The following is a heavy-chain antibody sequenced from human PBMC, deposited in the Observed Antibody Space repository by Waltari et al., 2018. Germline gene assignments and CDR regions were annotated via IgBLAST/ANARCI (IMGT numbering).Heavy chain of an antibody. CDR3: ATYVLHLGENYYFDY. V-gene: IGHV4-4*02. Sequence: QVQLQESGPGLVKPSGTLSLTCAVSGGSISSSNWWSWVRQPPGKGLEWIGEIYHSGSTNYNPSLKSLVTISVDKSKNQFSLKLSSVTAADTAVYYCATYVLHLGENYYFDYWGQGTLVTVSS. CDR1: GGSISSSNW. CDR2: IYHSGST. D-gene: IGHD3-16*01. J-gene: IGHJ4*02.